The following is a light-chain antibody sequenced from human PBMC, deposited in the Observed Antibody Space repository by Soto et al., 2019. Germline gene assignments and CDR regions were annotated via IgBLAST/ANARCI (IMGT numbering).Light chain of an antibody. CDR1: SSDAGGYNS. J-gene: IGLJ2*01. CDR3: SSYISSSTV. CDR2: EVS. V-gene: IGLV2-14*01. Sequence: QSALTQPASVSGSPGQSITISCTGTSSDAGGYNSVSWYQHHPGKAPKLMIYEVSNRPSGVSNRFSGSKSGNTASLIISGLQAEDEADYYCSSYISSSTVFGGGTKLTVL.